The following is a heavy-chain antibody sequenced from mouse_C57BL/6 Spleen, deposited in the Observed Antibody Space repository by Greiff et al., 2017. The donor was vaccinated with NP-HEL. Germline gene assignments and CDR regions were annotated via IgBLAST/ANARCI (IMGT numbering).Heavy chain of an antibody. CDR3: AREGTTGWFAY. D-gene: IGHD2-14*01. V-gene: IGHV1-52*01. CDR1: GYTFTSYW. Sequence: VKLQQPGAELVRPGSSVKLSCKASGYTFTSYWMHWVKQRPIQGLEWIGNIDPSDSETHYNQKFKDKATLTVDKSSSTAYMQLSSLTSEDSAVYYCAREGTTGWFAYWGQGTLVTVSA. J-gene: IGHJ3*01. CDR2: IDPSDSET.